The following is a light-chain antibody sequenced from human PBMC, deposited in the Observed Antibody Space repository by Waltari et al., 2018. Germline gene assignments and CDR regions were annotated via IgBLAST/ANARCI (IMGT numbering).Light chain of an antibody. CDR1: GSNIGSNS. CDR2: SNN. CDR3: AAWDDSLNGYV. Sequence: QSVLTQPPSASGTPGQRVTISCSGSGSNIGSNSVNWFQQVPGTAPKLLIYSNNQWPSVVPDRFSGSNSGTSASLAISVLQSEDEADYYCAAWDDSLNGYVFGTGTKVTVL. J-gene: IGLJ1*01. V-gene: IGLV1-44*01.